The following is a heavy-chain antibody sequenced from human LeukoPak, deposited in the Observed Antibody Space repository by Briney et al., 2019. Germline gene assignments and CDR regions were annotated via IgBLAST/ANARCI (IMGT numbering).Heavy chain of an antibody. CDR2: ISYDGSNK. Sequence: PGGSLRLSCAASGFTFSSYAMHWVRQAPGKGLEWVAVISYDGSNKYYADSAKGRFTISRDNSKNTLYLQMNSLRAEDTAVYYCARDPREYSSSWVYYYYYGMDVWGQGTTVTVSS. J-gene: IGHJ6*02. CDR3: ARDPREYSSSWVYYYYYGMDV. V-gene: IGHV3-30-3*01. CDR1: GFTFSSYA. D-gene: IGHD6-6*01.